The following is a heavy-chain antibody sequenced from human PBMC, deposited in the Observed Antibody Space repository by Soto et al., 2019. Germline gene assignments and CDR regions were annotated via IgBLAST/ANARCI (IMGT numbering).Heavy chain of an antibody. J-gene: IGHJ4*02. Sequence: SETLSLTCAVYGGSFSGYYWTWIRQPPGKGLEWIGEINQSGSTSYNPSLKSRVTISEDTSKNQFSLKLSSVTAADTAVYYCARGPKAAAGTRYPPYYWGQGTLVTVSS. CDR2: INQSGST. CDR1: GGSFSGYY. V-gene: IGHV4-34*01. CDR3: ARGPKAAAGTRYPPYY. D-gene: IGHD6-13*01.